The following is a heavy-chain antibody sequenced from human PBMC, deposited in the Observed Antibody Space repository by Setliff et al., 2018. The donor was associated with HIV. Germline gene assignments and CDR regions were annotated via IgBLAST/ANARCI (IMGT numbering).Heavy chain of an antibody. D-gene: IGHD6-19*01. V-gene: IGHV1-2*02. Sequence: GASVKVSCKASGYTFISYAVYWVRQAPGQGLEWVGWISPNNGAAEYAPKFQGRVIMTLDTSISTAYLEIPRLTSDDAAVYYCARLPRIALSGTFGWFDPWGQGTLVTVSS. CDR2: ISPNNGAA. CDR3: ARLPRIALSGTFGWFDP. CDR1: GYTFISYA. J-gene: IGHJ5*02.